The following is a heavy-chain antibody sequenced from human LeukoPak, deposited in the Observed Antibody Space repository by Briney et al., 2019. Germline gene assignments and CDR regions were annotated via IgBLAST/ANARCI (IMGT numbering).Heavy chain of an antibody. CDR3: ARAATATAESAFGY. D-gene: IGHD4-17*01. CDR2: ISSNGGST. CDR1: GFTFSSYA. Sequence: GGSLRLSCAASGFTFSSYAMHWVRQAPGKGLEYVSAISSNGGSTYYANSVKGRFTISRDNSKHTLYLQMGSLRTEDMAVYYCARAATATAESAFGYWGQGTLVTVSS. V-gene: IGHV3-64*01. J-gene: IGHJ4*02.